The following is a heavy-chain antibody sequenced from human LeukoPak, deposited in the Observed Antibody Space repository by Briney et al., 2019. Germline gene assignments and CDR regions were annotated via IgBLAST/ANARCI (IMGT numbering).Heavy chain of an antibody. Sequence: PSETLSLTCSVSGGSITSYHWSWIRQPPGKGLEWIGYISYSGSTKYKPSLKSRATISVEMSKNQFSLRLNSVTAADTAVYFCARDTSVSYGLPNWGQGTLVIVSS. CDR1: GGSITSYH. CDR2: ISYSGST. CDR3: ARDTSVSYGLPN. J-gene: IGHJ4*02. D-gene: IGHD3-10*01. V-gene: IGHV4-59*01.